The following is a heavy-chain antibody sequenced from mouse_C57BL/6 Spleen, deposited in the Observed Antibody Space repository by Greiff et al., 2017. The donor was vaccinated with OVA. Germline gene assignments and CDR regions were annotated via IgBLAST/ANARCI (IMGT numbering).Heavy chain of an antibody. CDR3: TRGTVVARRYYFDY. J-gene: IGHJ2*01. Sequence: VQLQQSGAELVRPGASVKLSCTASGFNIKDYYMHWVKQRPEQGLEWIGRIDPEDGDTEYAPKFQGKATMTADTSSNTAYLQLSSLTSEDTAVYYCTRGTVVARRYYFDYWGQGTTLTVSS. CDR1: GFNIKDYY. V-gene: IGHV14-1*01. CDR2: IDPEDGDT. D-gene: IGHD1-1*01.